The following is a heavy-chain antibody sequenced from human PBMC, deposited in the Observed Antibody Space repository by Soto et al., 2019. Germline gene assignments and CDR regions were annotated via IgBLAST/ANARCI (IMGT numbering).Heavy chain of an antibody. J-gene: IGHJ4*02. CDR2: ISAYNGNT. V-gene: IGHV1-18*01. Sequence: QVHLVQSGAEVKKPGASVKVSCTASGYTFTNFGITWVRQARGQGLERMGWISAYNGNTSYAQKFQGRVTMTTDTPTSTAYMELRSLRSDDTAVYYCAGGGTPIDYWGQGTLVTVSS. CDR3: AGGGTPIDY. CDR1: GYTFTNFG. D-gene: IGHD3-16*01.